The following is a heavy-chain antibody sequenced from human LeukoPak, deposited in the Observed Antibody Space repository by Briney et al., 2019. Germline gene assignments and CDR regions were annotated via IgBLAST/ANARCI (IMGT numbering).Heavy chain of an antibody. CDR2: IIPIFGIA. CDR1: GGTFSSYA. J-gene: IGHJ4*02. Sequence: ASVKVSCKASGGTFSSYAISWVRQAPGQGLEWMGRIIPIFGIANYAQKFQGRVTITADKSASTAYMELSSLRSEDTAVYYCARAPYDSSAPPCDYWGQGTLVTVSS. CDR3: ARAPYDSSAPPCDY. D-gene: IGHD3-22*01. V-gene: IGHV1-69*04.